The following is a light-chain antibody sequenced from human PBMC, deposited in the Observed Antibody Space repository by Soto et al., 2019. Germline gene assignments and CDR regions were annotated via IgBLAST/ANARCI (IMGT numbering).Light chain of an antibody. CDR3: QQSGSSPWT. CDR1: QSVSSN. V-gene: IGKV3-15*01. Sequence: IVLTQSPGTLSLSPGERATLSCRASQSVSSNLAWYQQKPGQAPRLLIYGASTRATGIPARFSGSGSGTEFTLTISSLQSEDFAVYYCQQSGSSPWTFGQGTKVDIK. CDR2: GAS. J-gene: IGKJ1*01.